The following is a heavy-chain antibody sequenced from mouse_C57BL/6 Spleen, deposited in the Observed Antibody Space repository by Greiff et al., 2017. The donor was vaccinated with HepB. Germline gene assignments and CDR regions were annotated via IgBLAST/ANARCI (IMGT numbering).Heavy chain of an antibody. D-gene: IGHD2-4*01. CDR2: INYDGSST. V-gene: IGHV5-16*01. Sequence: EVKVVESEGGLVQPGSSMKLSCTASGFTFSDYYMAWVRQVPEKGLEWVANINYDGSSTYYLDSLKSRFIISRDNAKNILYLQMSSLKSEDTATYYCARVYYDYDVGAMDYWGQGTSVTVSS. J-gene: IGHJ4*01. CDR3: ARVYYDYDVGAMDY. CDR1: GFTFSDYY.